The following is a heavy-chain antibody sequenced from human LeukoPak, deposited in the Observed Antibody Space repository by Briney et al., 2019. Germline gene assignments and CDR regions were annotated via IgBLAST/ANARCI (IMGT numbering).Heavy chain of an antibody. CDR1: GYTFTSYD. CDR2: MNPNSGNT. V-gene: IGHV1-8*03. D-gene: IGHD3-3*01. J-gene: IGHJ4*02. Sequence: ASVKVSCKASGYTFTSYDINWVRQATGQGLEWMGWMNPNSGNTGYAQKFQGRVTITRNTSISTAYMELSSLRSEDTAVYYCARGNYYSRYGCYIYDYWGQGTLVTVSS. CDR3: ARGNYYSRYGCYIYDY.